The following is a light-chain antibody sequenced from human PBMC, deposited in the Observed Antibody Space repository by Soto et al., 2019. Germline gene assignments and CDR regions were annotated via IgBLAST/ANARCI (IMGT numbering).Light chain of an antibody. V-gene: IGKV3-15*01. J-gene: IGKJ1*01. Sequence: IVVTHSPAALSVSPGERGTLSCRSSHSVSSNLAWYQQKPGQSPRLLIYGASTRANGIPARFSGSRSGTEFTLRITSLQSEDFEVYYCKQYTTCTRQFAQGTXVEIK. CDR2: GAS. CDR1: HSVSSN. CDR3: KQYTTCTRQ.